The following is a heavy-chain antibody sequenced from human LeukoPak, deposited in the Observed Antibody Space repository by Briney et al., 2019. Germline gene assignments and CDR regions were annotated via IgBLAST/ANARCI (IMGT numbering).Heavy chain of an antibody. D-gene: IGHD5-24*01. CDR1: GFTFSSYG. V-gene: IGHV3-30*18. CDR2: ISYDGSNK. CDR3: AKDRLVEMATTGSFDY. Sequence: GGSLRLSCAASGFTFSSYGMHWVRQAPGKGLEWVAVISYDGSNKYYADSVKGRFTISRDNSKNTLYLQMNSLRAEDTAVYYCAKDRLVEMATTGSFDYWGQGTLVTVSS. J-gene: IGHJ4*02.